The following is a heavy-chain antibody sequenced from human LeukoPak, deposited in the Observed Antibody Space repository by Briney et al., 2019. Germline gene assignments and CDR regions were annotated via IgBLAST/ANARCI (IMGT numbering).Heavy chain of an antibody. Sequence: SETLSLTCTVAGGSTNGYYWSWIRQPAGKGLEWIALVYTSGGTNYTPSPQSGVTMSVETSQNPFSLKLRPVTAADTAVYYCARAYSSSTYTFDICGQGTMVTVSS. CDR2: VYTSGGT. J-gene: IGHJ3*02. CDR1: GGSTNGYY. V-gene: IGHV4-4*07. CDR3: ARAYSSSTYTFDI. D-gene: IGHD6-13*01.